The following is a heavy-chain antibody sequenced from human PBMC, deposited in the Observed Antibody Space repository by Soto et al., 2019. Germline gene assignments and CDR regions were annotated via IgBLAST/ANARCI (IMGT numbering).Heavy chain of an antibody. J-gene: IGHJ6*02. CDR1: GFTFSSYA. Sequence: GGSLRLSCSASGFTFSSYAMHWVRQAPGKGLEYVSAISSNGGSTYYADSVKGRFTISRDNSKNTLYLQMSSLRAEDTAVYYCVSGFSSSWYCDYYYGMDVWGQGTTVTVSS. V-gene: IGHV3-64D*06. D-gene: IGHD6-13*01. CDR3: VSGFSSSWYCDYYYGMDV. CDR2: ISSNGGST.